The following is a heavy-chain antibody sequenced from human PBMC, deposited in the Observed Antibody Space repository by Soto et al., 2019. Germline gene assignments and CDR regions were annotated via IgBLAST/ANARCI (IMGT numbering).Heavy chain of an antibody. Sequence: EVQLLQSGGGLVQPGGSLRLSCAASGFTFSSYAMSWVRQAPGKGLEWVSAISGSGGSTYYADSVKGRFTISRDNSKNTLYVQMNRLRAEDTAVYSCAKDLGYSSGWEPFDYWGQGTLVTVSS. CDR2: ISGSGGST. CDR3: AKDLGYSSGWEPFDY. CDR1: GFTFSSYA. J-gene: IGHJ4*02. D-gene: IGHD6-19*01. V-gene: IGHV3-23*01.